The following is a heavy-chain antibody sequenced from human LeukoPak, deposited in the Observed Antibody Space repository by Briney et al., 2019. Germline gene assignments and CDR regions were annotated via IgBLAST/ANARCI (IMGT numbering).Heavy chain of an antibody. D-gene: IGHD2-15*01. V-gene: IGHV3-74*01. J-gene: IGHJ4*02. Sequence: GGSLRLSCAASGFTFSSYWMHWVRQAPGKGLVWVSRINSDGSSTSYADSVKGRFTISRDNAKNTLYLQMSSLRAEDTAVYYCARDPRATGVVVAATSLDYWGQGTLVTVSS. CDR1: GFTFSSYW. CDR2: INSDGSST. CDR3: ARDPRATGVVVAATSLDY.